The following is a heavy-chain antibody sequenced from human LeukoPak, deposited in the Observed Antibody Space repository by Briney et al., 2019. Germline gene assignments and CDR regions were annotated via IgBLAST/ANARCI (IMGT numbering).Heavy chain of an antibody. Sequence: SQTLPLTCTVSGGSISSGTYYWSWIRQPVGKGLEWIGHIYTSGSTNYNPSFKSRVTISVDTSKNQFSLKLSSVTAADTAVYYCAREFDSWGQGTLVTVSS. CDR3: AREFDS. V-gene: IGHV4-61*09. J-gene: IGHJ5*01. CDR2: IYTSGST. CDR1: GGSISSGTYY.